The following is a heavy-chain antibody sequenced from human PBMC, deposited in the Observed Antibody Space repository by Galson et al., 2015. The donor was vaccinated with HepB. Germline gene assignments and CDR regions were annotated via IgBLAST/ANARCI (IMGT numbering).Heavy chain of an antibody. D-gene: IGHD3-10*01. CDR3: ARDKVRGVFIARHYYYGLDV. J-gene: IGHJ6*02. V-gene: IGHV3-7*01. Sequence: SLRLSCAVSGFTFSEYWMTWVRQAPGEGLEWVANINHDGSDNYYADSVKGRFTISRDNAKNSLYLQLNSLRVEDTAVYFCARDKVRGVFIARHYYYGLDVWGQGTTVTVSS. CDR2: INHDGSDN. CDR1: GFTFSEYW.